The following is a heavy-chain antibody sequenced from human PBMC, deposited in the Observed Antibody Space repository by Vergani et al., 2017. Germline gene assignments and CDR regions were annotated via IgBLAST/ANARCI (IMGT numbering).Heavy chain of an antibody. CDR2: ISSSSSYI. D-gene: IGHD4-17*01. Sequence: EVQLVESGGGLVKPGGSLRLSCAASGFTFSSYSMNWVRQAPGKGLEWVSSISSSSSYIYYADSVKGRFTISRDNAKNSLYLQLNSLRAEDTATYYCAKDYRTRVTTLDYYYMDVWGKGTAVIVSS. CDR1: GFTFSSYS. V-gene: IGHV3-21*01. CDR3: AKDYRTRVTTLDYYYMDV. J-gene: IGHJ6*03.